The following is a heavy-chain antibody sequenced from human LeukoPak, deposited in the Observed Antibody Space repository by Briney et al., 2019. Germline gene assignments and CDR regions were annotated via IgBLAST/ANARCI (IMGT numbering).Heavy chain of an antibody. CDR3: ARESAAGITSCYLPY. V-gene: IGHV3-30-3*01. Sequence: GGSLRLSCAASGFTVSSNYMSWIRQAPGKGLEWVAVISYDGSNKYYADSVKGRFTFSRDNSKNTLYLQMNSLRAEDTAVYYCARESAAGITSCYLPYWGQGTLVTVSS. CDR2: ISYDGSNK. J-gene: IGHJ4*02. CDR1: GFTVSSNY. D-gene: IGHD2-2*01.